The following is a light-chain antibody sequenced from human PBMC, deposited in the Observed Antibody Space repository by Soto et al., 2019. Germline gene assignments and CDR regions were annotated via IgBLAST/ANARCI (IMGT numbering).Light chain of an antibody. CDR3: QQDGDLPLT. CDR1: QTVINSH. Sequence: EIVLTQAPDTLSLSPGERGTLSCSASQTVINSHVAWYRQQPGQPPRLLIQGASSRATGVADRFSGDGAGKDFTLTSSRLDPEDFAVYFLQQDGDLPLTFGRGNRLE. J-gene: IGKJ2*01. CDR2: GAS. V-gene: IGKV3-20*01.